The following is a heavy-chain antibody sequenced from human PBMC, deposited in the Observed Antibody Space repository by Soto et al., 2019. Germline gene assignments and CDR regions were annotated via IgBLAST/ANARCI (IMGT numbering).Heavy chain of an antibody. CDR1: GYTFTSYG. CDR2: ISAYNGNT. CDR3: ARVLFTIVGVVIIRTTFDY. J-gene: IGHJ4*02. Sequence: AASVKVSCKASGYTFTSYGISCVRQAPGQGLEWMGWISAYNGNTNYAQKLQGRVTMTTDTSTSTAYMELRSLRSDDTAVYYCARVLFTIVGVVIIRTTFDYWGKGTLVTVSS. D-gene: IGHD3-3*01. V-gene: IGHV1-18*01.